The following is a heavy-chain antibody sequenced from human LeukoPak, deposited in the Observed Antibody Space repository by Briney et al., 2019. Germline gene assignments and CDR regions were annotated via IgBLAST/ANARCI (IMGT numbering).Heavy chain of an antibody. CDR3: ARVRVRFVATIRSHYFDY. CDR1: GGSISSYY. D-gene: IGHD5-12*01. CDR2: IYYSGST. V-gene: IGHV4-59*12. J-gene: IGHJ4*02. Sequence: ASETLSLTCTVSGGSISSYYWSWIRQPPGKGLEWIGYIYYSGSTNYNPSLKSRVTISVDTSKNQFSLKLSSVTAADTAVYYCARVRVRFVATIRSHYFDYWGQGTLVTVSS.